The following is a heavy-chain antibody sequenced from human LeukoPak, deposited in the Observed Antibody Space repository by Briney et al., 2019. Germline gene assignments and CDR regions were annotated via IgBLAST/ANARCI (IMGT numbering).Heavy chain of an antibody. V-gene: IGHV3-23*01. CDR3: EKGVYCSSTRCYLSWFDP. CDR2: ISCSGGST. Sequence: GGSLRLSCAADGFTFSIYAMSWVRQAPGKGLEWVAAISCSGGSTYYADSVKGRFTISRDNSKNTLYLQMHRLRAEDTAVYYCEKGVYCSSTRCYLSWFDPWGQGTLVTVSS. D-gene: IGHD2-2*01. CDR1: GFTFSIYA. J-gene: IGHJ5*02.